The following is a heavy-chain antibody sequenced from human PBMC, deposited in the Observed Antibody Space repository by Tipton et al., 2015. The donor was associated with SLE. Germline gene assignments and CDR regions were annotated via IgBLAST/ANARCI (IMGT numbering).Heavy chain of an antibody. V-gene: IGHV4-31*03. Sequence: TLSLTCTVSSGSVSSGAYYWSWIRQHPGKGLEWIGYVFSSGTTYYNPSPKGRLSLSLDTSQNQLSLKLSSVTSADTAVYYCARYFYDSSGVCLFDFWGQGTLVTVSS. D-gene: IGHD3-22*01. J-gene: IGHJ4*02. CDR1: SGSVSSGAYY. CDR3: ARYFYDSSGVCLFDF. CDR2: VFSSGTT.